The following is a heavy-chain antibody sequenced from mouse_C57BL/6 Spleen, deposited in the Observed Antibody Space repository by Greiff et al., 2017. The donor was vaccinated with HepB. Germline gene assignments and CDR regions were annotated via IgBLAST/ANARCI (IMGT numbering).Heavy chain of an antibody. Sequence: VKLQEPGTELVKPGASVKLSCKASGYTFTSYWMHWVKQRPGQGLEWIGNINPSNGGTNYNEKFKSKATLTVDKSSSTAYMQLSSLTSEDSAVYYCARDGNYLYYYAMDYWGQGTSVTVSS. CDR3: ARDGNYLYYYAMDY. CDR1: GYTFTSYW. J-gene: IGHJ4*01. CDR2: INPSNGGT. D-gene: IGHD2-1*01. V-gene: IGHV1-53*01.